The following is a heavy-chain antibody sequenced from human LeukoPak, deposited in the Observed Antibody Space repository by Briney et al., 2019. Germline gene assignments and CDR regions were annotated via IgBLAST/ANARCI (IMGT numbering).Heavy chain of an antibody. CDR3: ARDSPYYDFWSGFTSYGMDV. CDR2: ISAYNGNT. Sequence: ASVKVSCKASGYTFTSYGISWVRQAPGQGLEWMGWISAYNGNTNYAQKLQGRVTKTTDTSTSTAYMELRSLRSDDTAVYYCARDSPYYDFWSGFTSYGMDVWGQGTTVTVSS. J-gene: IGHJ6*02. D-gene: IGHD3-3*01. CDR1: GYTFTSYG. V-gene: IGHV1-18*01.